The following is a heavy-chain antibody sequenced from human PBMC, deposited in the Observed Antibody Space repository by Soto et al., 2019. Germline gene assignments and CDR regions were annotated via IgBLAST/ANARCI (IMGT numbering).Heavy chain of an antibody. CDR3: ARGFSSARPDAFDI. CDR1: GGSFSGYY. V-gene: IGHV4-34*01. J-gene: IGHJ3*02. Sequence: SETLSLTCAVYGGSFSGYYWSWIRQPPGKGLEWIGEINHSRSTNYNPSLKSRVTISVDTSKNQFSLKLSSVTAADTAVYYCARGFSSARPDAFDIWGQGTMVTVSS. CDR2: INHSRST.